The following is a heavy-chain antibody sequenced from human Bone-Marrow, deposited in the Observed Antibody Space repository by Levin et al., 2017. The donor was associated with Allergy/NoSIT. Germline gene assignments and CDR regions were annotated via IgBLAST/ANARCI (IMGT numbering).Heavy chain of an antibody. J-gene: IGHJ4*02. CDR1: GFIFRDYT. CDR3: ARDLDFSSITPSIPGAH. V-gene: IGHV3-21*01. CDR2: ISARGSYI. D-gene: IGHD2-2*01. Sequence: PGGSLRLSCVASGFIFRDYTMNWVRQAPGKGLQWVSSISARGSYIYYADALQGRFTISRDNDQDSVYLQMTSLRAEDTAVYYCARDLDFSSITPSIPGAHWGQGVLVTVSS.